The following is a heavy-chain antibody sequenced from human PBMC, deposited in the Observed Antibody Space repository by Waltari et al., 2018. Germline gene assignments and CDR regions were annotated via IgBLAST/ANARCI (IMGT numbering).Heavy chain of an antibody. D-gene: IGHD3-9*01. CDR2: LNTNTGNP. CDR1: GYTFIDSF. CDR3: ARVYYDLLTGYFIGMYGMDV. V-gene: IGHV7-4-1*02. J-gene: IGHJ6*02. Sequence: VQLVQSGAEVKKPGATVKISCKASGYTFIDSFMHWVRQAPGQGLEWLGWLNTNTGNPMYAHGFTGRFVFSLDTSVSTAYLQISGLKTEDTAVYYCARVYYDLLTGYFIGMYGMDVWGQGTTVTVSS.